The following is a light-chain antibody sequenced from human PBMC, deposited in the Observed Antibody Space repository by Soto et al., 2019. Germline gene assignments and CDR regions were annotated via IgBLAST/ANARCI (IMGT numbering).Light chain of an antibody. Sequence: QSALTQPASVSGSXGXXXTLSCTGTSSDIGGYDYVSWYQRHPGKAPKLIIYDVNNRPSGVSNRFSGSKSGNTASLTISGLQAEDEADYYCTSYASGSSHVVFGGGTQLTVL. CDR2: DVN. CDR1: SSDIGGYDY. V-gene: IGLV2-14*01. CDR3: TSYASGSSHVV. J-gene: IGLJ2*01.